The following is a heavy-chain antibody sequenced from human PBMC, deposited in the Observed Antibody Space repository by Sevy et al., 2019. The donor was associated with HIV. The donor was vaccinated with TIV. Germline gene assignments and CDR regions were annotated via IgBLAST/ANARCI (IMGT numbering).Heavy chain of an antibody. CDR1: GFTFSSYC. CDR3: AKALPTVTTYNWYFDV. V-gene: IGHV3-23*01. D-gene: IGHD4-17*01. J-gene: IGHJ2*01. Sequence: GGCLRLSCAASGFTFSSYCMTWVRQAPGKGLEWVSGISGDGGRTFYADSVKGRFTISSDNSRSTLYLQMNSLRAEDTAVYYCAKALPTVTTYNWYFDVWGRGTLVTVSS. CDR2: ISGDGGRT.